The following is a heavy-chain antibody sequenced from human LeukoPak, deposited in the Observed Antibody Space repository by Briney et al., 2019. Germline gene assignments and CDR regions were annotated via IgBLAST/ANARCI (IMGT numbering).Heavy chain of an antibody. D-gene: IGHD1-26*01. J-gene: IGHJ4*02. CDR3: AKKAQYNGNYPLDY. Sequence: PGGSLRLSCAASGFTFSNLWMSWVRQAPGKGLEWVSGTSDRGDYTYYADSVKGRFTISRDNSKNTLYLQMNSLRAEDTALYFCAKKAQYNGNYPLDYWGQGTLVTVSS. V-gene: IGHV3-23*01. CDR1: GFTFSNLW. CDR2: TSDRGDYT.